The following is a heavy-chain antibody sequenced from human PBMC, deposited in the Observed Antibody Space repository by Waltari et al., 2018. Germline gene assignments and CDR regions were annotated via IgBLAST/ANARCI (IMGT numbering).Heavy chain of an antibody. D-gene: IGHD6-13*01. CDR2: IIPSGGST. CDR3: ARDLEAAAEGQHWVWFDP. CDR1: GYTFTSYY. J-gene: IGHJ5*02. V-gene: IGHV1-46*01. Sequence: QVQLVQSGAEVKKPGASVKVSCKASGYTFTSYYMHWVRQAPGQGLEWMGIIIPSGGSTSSEQKFQGRVTMTRDTSTSTVYMELSSLRSEDTAVYYCARDLEAAAEGQHWVWFDPWGQGTLVTVSS.